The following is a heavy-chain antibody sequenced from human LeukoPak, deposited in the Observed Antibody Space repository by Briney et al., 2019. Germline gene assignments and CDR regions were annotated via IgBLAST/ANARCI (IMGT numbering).Heavy chain of an antibody. CDR3: ARLFGDYYDSSGSFDY. D-gene: IGHD3-22*01. CDR1: GGSISSGSYY. V-gene: IGHV4-61*02. J-gene: IGHJ4*02. CDR2: IYTSGST. Sequence: PSETLSLTCTVSGGSISSGSYYWSWIRQPAGKGLEWIGRIYTSGSTNYNPSLKSRVTISVDTSKNQFSLKLSSVTAADTAVYYCARLFGDYYDSSGSFDYWGQGTLVTVSS.